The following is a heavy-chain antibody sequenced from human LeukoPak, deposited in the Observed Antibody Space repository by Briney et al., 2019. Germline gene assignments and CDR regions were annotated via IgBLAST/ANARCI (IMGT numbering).Heavy chain of an antibody. CDR2: IYYSGST. CDR3: ASSPPYNYGMDV. V-gene: IGHV4-39*01. J-gene: IGHJ6*02. Sequence: SETLSLTCTVSGGSISSSSYYWGWIRQPPGQGLEWIGSIYYSGSTHYNPSLKSRVTISVDTSKNQFSLKLSSVTAADTAVYYCASSPPYNYGMDVWGQGTTVTVSS. CDR1: GGSISSSSYY.